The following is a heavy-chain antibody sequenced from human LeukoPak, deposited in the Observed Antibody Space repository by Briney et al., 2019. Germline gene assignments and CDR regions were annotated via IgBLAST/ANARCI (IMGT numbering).Heavy chain of an antibody. D-gene: IGHD2-15*01. CDR2: ISGSGGGT. CDR1: GFTFSTYA. Sequence: GGSLRLSCATSGFTFSTYAMSWVRQAPGKGLEWVSTISGSGGGTYYADSVKGRLTISRGNSKNTLYLQMNSLRAEDMAVYYCAKGGNCSGGSCYLSIDYWGQGTLVTVSS. V-gene: IGHV3-23*01. CDR3: AKGGNCSGGSCYLSIDY. J-gene: IGHJ4*02.